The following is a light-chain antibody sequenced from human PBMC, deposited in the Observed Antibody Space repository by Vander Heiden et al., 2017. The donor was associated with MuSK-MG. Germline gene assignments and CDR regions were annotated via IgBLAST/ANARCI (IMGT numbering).Light chain of an antibody. J-gene: IGLJ1*01. Sequence: QSVLTQPPSVSGAPGQRVPISCTETSSNIVASYDLPCSQQLPGTAPNPLIYGNSNRPSGVPDRFSGSKSGTSASLAITGLQAEDEADYYCQSYDSSLSGYVFGTGTKVTVL. V-gene: IGLV1-40*01. CDR3: QSYDSSLSGYV. CDR2: GNS. CDR1: SSNIVASYD.